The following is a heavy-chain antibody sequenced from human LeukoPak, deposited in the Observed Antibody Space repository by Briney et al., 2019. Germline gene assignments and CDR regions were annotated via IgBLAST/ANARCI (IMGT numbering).Heavy chain of an antibody. CDR2: ISSSSSTI. V-gene: IGHV3-48*01. J-gene: IGHJ4*02. D-gene: IGHD3-22*01. CDR1: GFTFSSYS. Sequence: PGGSLRLSCAASGFTFSSYSMNWVRQAPGKGLEWVSYISSSSSTIYYADSVKGRFTISRDNSKNTLYLQMNSLRAEDTAVYYCANAPSPYYYDSSGPRRAPVDYWGQGTLVTVSS. CDR3: ANAPSPYYYDSSGPRRAPVDY.